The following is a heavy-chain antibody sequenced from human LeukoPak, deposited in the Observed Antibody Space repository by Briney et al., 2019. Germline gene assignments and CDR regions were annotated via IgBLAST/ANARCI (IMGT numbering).Heavy chain of an antibody. D-gene: IGHD2/OR15-2a*01. V-gene: IGHV3-23*01. Sequence: GGSLRLSCAASGFTFSSYSMSWVRQAPGKGLEWVSLISNGGGRTFYADSVKGRFTISRDNSKNTLYLQINSLRAEDTAIYYCSNAHFRGYRGQGTLVTVSS. CDR1: GFTFSSYS. CDR2: ISNGGGRT. CDR3: SNAHFRGY. J-gene: IGHJ4*02.